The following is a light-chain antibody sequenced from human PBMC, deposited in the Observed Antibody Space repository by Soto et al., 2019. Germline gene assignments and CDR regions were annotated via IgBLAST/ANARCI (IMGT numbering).Light chain of an antibody. CDR2: GNS. CDR1: GSNIGAGYD. V-gene: IGLV1-40*01. CDR3: QSYDSSLSGYV. J-gene: IGLJ1*01. Sequence: QSALTQPPSVSGAPGQRVTISCTGSGSNIGAGYDVHWYQQLPGTAPKLLIYGNSNRPSGVPDRFSGSKSGTSASLAITGLQAEGEADYYCQSYDSSLSGYVFGTGTKVTVL.